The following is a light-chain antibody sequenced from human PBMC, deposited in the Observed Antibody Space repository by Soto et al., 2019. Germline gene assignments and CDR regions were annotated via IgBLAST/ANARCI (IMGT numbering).Light chain of an antibody. V-gene: IGKV3-15*01. J-gene: IGKJ5*01. CDR1: QSVSSN. CDR3: QQYDNLPIT. Sequence: TAQISSRASQSVSSNLAWYQQKPGQAPRLLIYGASTRATGIPARFSGSGSGTEFTLTISSLQSEDFATYYCQQYDNLPITFGQGTRLEIK. CDR2: GAS.